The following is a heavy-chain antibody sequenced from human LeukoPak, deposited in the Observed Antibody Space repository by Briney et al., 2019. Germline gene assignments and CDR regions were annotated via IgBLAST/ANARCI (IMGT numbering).Heavy chain of an antibody. D-gene: IGHD6-19*01. J-gene: IGHJ6*03. Sequence: GGSLRLSCAASGFTFSNYSMNWVRQAPGKGLEWVANIKQDGSEKYYVDSVKGRFTISRDNAKNSLYLQMNSLRAEDTAVYYCARADGGLQWLVSYYYMDVWGKGTTVTVSS. CDR1: GFTFSNYS. CDR3: ARADGGLQWLVSYYYMDV. CDR2: IKQDGSEK. V-gene: IGHV3-7*01.